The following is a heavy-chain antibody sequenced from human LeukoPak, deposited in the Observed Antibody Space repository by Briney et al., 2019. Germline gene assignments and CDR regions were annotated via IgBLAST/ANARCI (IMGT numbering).Heavy chain of an antibody. Sequence: SETLSLTCTVSGGYISSSSYYWGWIRQPPGKGLEWIGSIHYSGRTYYTPSLKSRVTMSVDTSKNQFSLRLTSVTAADTAVYYCVRFEGNNWFDPWGQGTLVTVSS. CDR1: GGYISSSSYY. V-gene: IGHV4-39*01. D-gene: IGHD3-9*01. CDR2: IHYSGRT. CDR3: VRFEGNNWFDP. J-gene: IGHJ5*02.